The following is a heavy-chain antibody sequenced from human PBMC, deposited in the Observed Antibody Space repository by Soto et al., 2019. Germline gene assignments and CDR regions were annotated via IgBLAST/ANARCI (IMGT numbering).Heavy chain of an antibody. CDR2: ISSRSTNT. CDR3: ARGPLYYFDY. V-gene: IGHV3-21*02. Sequence: EVQLVEPGGGLVKPGGSLRLSCEDSGFTFSSYTMNWVRRAPGKGLEWVSSISSRSTNTHYADSVRGRFTISRDNAKRSLYLQMNSLRAEDTAVYYCARGPLYYFDYWGQGTLVTVSS. CDR1: GFTFSSYT. J-gene: IGHJ4*02.